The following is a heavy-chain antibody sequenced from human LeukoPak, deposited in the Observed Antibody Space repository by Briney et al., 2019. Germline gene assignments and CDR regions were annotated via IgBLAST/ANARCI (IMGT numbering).Heavy chain of an antibody. Sequence: SEILSLTCAVSGGSISSGGYSWNWIRQPPGKGLEWIGYIYHSGTTYYNPSLKSRVTISVDRSKNQFSLKLSSVTAADTAVYYCARDQSSSWYWFDPWGQGTLVTVSS. CDR1: GGSISSGGYS. J-gene: IGHJ5*02. CDR3: ARDQSSSWYWFDP. V-gene: IGHV4-30-2*01. CDR2: IYHSGTT. D-gene: IGHD6-13*01.